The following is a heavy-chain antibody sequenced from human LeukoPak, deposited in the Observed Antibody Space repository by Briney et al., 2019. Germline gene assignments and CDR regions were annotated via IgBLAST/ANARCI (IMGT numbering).Heavy chain of an antibody. J-gene: IGHJ4*02. V-gene: IGHV3-64*01. CDR3: ARYDKAFDY. CDR2: ISTNGGST. CDR1: GFTFSYYA. Sequence: TGGSLRLSCAASGFTFSYYAMHWVRQAQGEGLEYVSGISTNGGSTYYANSVEGRFTISRDNSKNTLYLQMGSLRAEDMAVYYCARYDKAFDYWGQGTLVTVSS. D-gene: IGHD3-22*01.